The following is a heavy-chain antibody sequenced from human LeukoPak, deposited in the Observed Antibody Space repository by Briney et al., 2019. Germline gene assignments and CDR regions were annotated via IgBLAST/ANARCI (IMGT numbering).Heavy chain of an antibody. V-gene: IGHV3-33*01. CDR2: IWSDGSNK. CDR3: ARAMALIVDY. D-gene: IGHD3-22*01. CDR1: GFTFSSYG. J-gene: IGHJ4*02. Sequence: GGSLRLSCAASGFTFSSYGMHWVRQAPGKGLEWVAIIWSDGSNKYYADSVKGRFTISRDSSRNTLYLQLNSLRAEDTAVYYCARAMALIVDYWGQGTLVTVSS.